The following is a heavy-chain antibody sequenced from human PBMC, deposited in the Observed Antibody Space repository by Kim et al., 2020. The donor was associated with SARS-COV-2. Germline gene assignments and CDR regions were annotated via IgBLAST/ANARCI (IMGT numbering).Heavy chain of an antibody. V-gene: IGHV3-15*01. Sequence: ATVKGRFTISRDDSKNTPYLQMNSLKTEDTAVYYCTTRDVDTAMVYAFDIWGQGTMVTVSS. J-gene: IGHJ3*02. CDR3: TTRDVDTAMVYAFDI. D-gene: IGHD5-18*01.